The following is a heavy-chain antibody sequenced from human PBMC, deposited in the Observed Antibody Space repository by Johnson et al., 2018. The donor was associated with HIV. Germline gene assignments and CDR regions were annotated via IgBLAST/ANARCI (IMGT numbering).Heavy chain of an antibody. CDR3: AKDLSITMIVGDAFDI. D-gene: IGHD3-22*01. V-gene: IGHV3-30*18. J-gene: IGHJ3*02. CDR1: GFTFSSYG. CDR2: ISYDGSKT. Sequence: QEQLVESGGGVVQPGRSLRLSCAASGFTFSSYGMHWVRQAPGKGLEWVAVISYDGSKTYYVDSVKARFPISRDDARNTLYLQMNSLRVEDTALYYCAKDLSITMIVGDAFDIWGQGTMVTVSS.